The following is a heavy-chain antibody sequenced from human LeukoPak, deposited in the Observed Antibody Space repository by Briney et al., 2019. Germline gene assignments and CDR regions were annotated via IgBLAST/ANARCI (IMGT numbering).Heavy chain of an antibody. J-gene: IGHJ4*02. V-gene: IGHV3-23*01. Sequence: PGGSLRLSRAASGFTFSSYAMSWVRQAPGKGLEWVSAISGSGGSTYYADSVKGRFTISRDNSKNTLYLQMNSLRAEDTAVYYCAKVWSSNYVFDYWGQGTLVTVSS. CDR1: GFTFSSYA. CDR3: AKVWSSNYVFDY. CDR2: ISGSGGST. D-gene: IGHD4-11*01.